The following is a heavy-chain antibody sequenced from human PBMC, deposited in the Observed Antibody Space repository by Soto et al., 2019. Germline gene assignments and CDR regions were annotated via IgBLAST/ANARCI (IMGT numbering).Heavy chain of an antibody. Sequence: SETLSLTCTVSGGSVSSVGYYWSWIRQHPGKGLEWIGYITYSGNTYYNPSLKSRVTISVDTSKNQFSLKLSSVTAADTAVYYCARAGYRSSTSCSTSDYYYGMDVWGQGTTVNVSS. D-gene: IGHD2-2*01. CDR2: ITYSGNT. CDR3: ARAGYRSSTSCSTSDYYYGMDV. V-gene: IGHV4-31*03. CDR1: GGSVSSVGYY. J-gene: IGHJ6*02.